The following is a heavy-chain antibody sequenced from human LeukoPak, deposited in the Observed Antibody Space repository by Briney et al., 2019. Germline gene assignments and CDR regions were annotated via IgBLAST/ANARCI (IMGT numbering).Heavy chain of an antibody. CDR3: AKVLDTMVRGALYYYYYGMDV. CDR2: ISGSGGST. J-gene: IGHJ6*02. Sequence: PGGSLRLSCAASGFTFSSYWMHWVRQAPGKGLEWVSAISGSGGSTYYADSVKGRFTISRDNSKNTLYLQMNSLRAEDTAVYYCAKVLDTMVRGALYYYYYGMDVWGQGTTVTVSS. CDR1: GFTFSSYW. V-gene: IGHV3-23*01. D-gene: IGHD3-10*01.